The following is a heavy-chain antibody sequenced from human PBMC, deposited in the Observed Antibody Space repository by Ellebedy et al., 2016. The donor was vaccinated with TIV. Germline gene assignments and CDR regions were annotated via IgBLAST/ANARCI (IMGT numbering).Heavy chain of an antibody. CDR1: EFAFDDDW. Sequence: GESLKISCAASEFAFDDDWMSWVRQAPGKGLEWVANINKDGSEDYYMDSVKGRFTISRDNTENSLFLAMSSLRAEDTAIYYCVRGGARSSWYWRLWGQGTLVTVSS. V-gene: IGHV3-7*03. CDR3: VRGGARSSWYWRL. D-gene: IGHD2-8*02. J-gene: IGHJ4*02. CDR2: INKDGSED.